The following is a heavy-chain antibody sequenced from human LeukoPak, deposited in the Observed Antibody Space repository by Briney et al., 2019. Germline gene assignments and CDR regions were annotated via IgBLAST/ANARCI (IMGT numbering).Heavy chain of an antibody. D-gene: IGHD3-10*01. Sequence: PGGSLRLSCAASGFTFTSYAVSWVRQAPGKGLEWVSVISDSGGTTFYADSVKGRFTISRDNSKNTLYLQMSSLRAEDTAVYYCAKEASGYGYYFDYWGQGTLVTVSS. V-gene: IGHV3-23*01. CDR2: ISDSGGTT. CDR1: GFTFTSYA. J-gene: IGHJ4*02. CDR3: AKEASGYGYYFDY.